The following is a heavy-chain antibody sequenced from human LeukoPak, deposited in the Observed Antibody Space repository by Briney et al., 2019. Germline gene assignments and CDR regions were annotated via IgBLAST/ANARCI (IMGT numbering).Heavy chain of an antibody. CDR1: GYTFTSYG. Sequence: GASVKVSCKASGYTFTSYGISWVRQAPGQGLEWMGWISAYNGNTNYAQELQGRVTMTTDTSTSTAYMELRSLRSDDTAVYYCARDTYYYDSSGYYYCDYWGQGTLVTVSS. CDR3: ARDTYYYDSSGYYYCDY. D-gene: IGHD3-22*01. CDR2: ISAYNGNT. V-gene: IGHV1-18*01. J-gene: IGHJ4*02.